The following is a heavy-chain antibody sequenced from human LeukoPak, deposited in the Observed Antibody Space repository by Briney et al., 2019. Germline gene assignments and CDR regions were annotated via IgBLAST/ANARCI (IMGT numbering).Heavy chain of an antibody. CDR2: IYSNGDT. CDR3: ARDRGGGMDV. V-gene: IGHV4-31*03. J-gene: IGHJ6*02. CDR1: GDSIRSGAYY. D-gene: IGHD3-16*01. Sequence: SETLSLTCTVSGDSIRSGAYYWSWIRQHLGKGLEWIGYIYSNGDTYYNPSLKSRITVSVDMSKNQFSLKLSSVTAADSAVYYCARDRGGGMDVWGQGTTVTVSS.